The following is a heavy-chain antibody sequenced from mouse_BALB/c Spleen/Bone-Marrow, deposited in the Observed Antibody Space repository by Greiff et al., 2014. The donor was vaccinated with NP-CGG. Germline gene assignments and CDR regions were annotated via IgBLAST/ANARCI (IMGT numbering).Heavy chain of an antibody. J-gene: IGHJ4*01. CDR3: ARFITTGTMDY. CDR2: IWGGGNT. CDR1: GFSLSRYS. D-gene: IGHD1-1*01. V-gene: IGHV2-6-4*01. Sequence: VKLMESGPGLVAPSQSLSITCTVSGFSLSRYSIHWVRQPPGEGLEWLGVIWGGGNTDYNSALKSRLSISKDNSKSQVFLKMNSLQTDDTAMYYCARFITTGTMDYWGQGTSATVSS.